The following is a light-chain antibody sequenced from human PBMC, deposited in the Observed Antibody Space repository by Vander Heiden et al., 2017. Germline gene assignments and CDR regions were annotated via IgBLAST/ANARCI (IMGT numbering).Light chain of an antibody. CDR1: QSVSSSY. V-gene: IGKV3-20*01. CDR3: QQYGSSPQIT. CDR2: GAS. J-gene: IGKJ3*01. Sequence: EIVLPQSPGTLSLSPGERATISCRASQSVSSSYLAWYQQKPGQAPRLLIYGASSRATGIPDRFSGSGSGTDFTLTISRLEPEDFAVYYCQQYGSSPQITFGPGTKVDIK.